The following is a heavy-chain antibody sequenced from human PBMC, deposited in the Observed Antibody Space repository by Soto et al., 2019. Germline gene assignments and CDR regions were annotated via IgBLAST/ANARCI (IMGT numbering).Heavy chain of an antibody. D-gene: IGHD6-13*01. CDR1: GYTFTSYA. CDR3: GRLVGNSWIDY. Sequence: ASVKVSCKASGYTFTSYAIHWVRQAPGQRLEWMGWINAGNGNTKSSEKFQGRVTINPDTSQNQFSLHLTSVTPEDPAVYYCGRLVGNSWIDYWGQGTLVTVSS. J-gene: IGHJ4*02. V-gene: IGHV1-3*01. CDR2: INAGNGNT.